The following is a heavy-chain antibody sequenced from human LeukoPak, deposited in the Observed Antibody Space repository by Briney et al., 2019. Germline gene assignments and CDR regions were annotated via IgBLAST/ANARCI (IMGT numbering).Heavy chain of an antibody. V-gene: IGHV1-46*01. CDR3: ARDGTVTTDYYYGMDV. CDR1: GYTFTSYY. D-gene: IGHD4-11*01. J-gene: IGHJ6*02. Sequence: ASVKVSCKASGYTFTSYYMHWVRRAPGQGLEWMGIINPSGGSTSYAQKFQGRVTMTRDTSTSTVYMELSSLRSEDTAVYYCARDGTVTTDYYYGMDVWGQGTTVTVSS. CDR2: INPSGGST.